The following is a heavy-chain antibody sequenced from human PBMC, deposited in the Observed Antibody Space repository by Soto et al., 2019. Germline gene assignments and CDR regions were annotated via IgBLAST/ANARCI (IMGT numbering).Heavy chain of an antibody. Sequence: QVQLVESGGGVVQPGRSLRLSCAASGFTFSSYAMHWVRQAPGTGLEWVAVISYEGSNKYYADSVKGRFTISRDYSKNTLYLQMNSLRTEDTAVYYCARVLGGMATVPFDYWGQGALVTVSS. CDR1: GFTFSSYA. V-gene: IGHV3-30-3*01. D-gene: IGHD4-4*01. J-gene: IGHJ4*02. CDR2: ISYEGSNK. CDR3: ARVLGGMATVPFDY.